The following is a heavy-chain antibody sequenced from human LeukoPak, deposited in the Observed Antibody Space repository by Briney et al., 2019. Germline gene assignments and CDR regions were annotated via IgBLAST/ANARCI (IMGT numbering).Heavy chain of an antibody. CDR1: GESFSGYY. J-gene: IGHJ6*03. CDR3: ARGKRGRSNYMDV. Sequence: SETLSLTCAVYGESFSGYYWSWIRQPPGKGLEWIGEINHSGSTNYNPSLKSRVTISVDTAKNQVSLKLSSVTAADTAVYYCARGKRGRSNYMDVWGKGTTVTVSS. D-gene: IGHD1-26*01. CDR2: INHSGST. V-gene: IGHV4-34*01.